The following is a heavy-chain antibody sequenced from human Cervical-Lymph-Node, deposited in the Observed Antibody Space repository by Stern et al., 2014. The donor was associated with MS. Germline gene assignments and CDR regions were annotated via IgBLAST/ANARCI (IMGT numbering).Heavy chain of an antibody. CDR3: AGSGTYYPDY. CDR2: VHYSGTP. D-gene: IGHD3-3*01. CDR1: GGSISSYY. J-gene: IGHJ4*02. Sequence: QLQLQESGPGLVKPSETLSLTCSVSGGSISSYYWNWIRQPPGKGLEWIANVHYSGTPNYNPSPKSRVTILLDTSLNKISLKLPSVPAADTAVYYCAGSGTYYPDYWGQGILVTVSS. V-gene: IGHV4-59*08.